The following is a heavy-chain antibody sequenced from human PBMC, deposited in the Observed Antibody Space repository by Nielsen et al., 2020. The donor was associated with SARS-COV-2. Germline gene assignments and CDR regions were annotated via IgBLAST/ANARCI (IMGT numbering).Heavy chain of an antibody. CDR3: ARGRRVGTTLFEY. Sequence: GASLRLSCAASGFTFDDYAMHWVRQAPGKGLEWVSGISWNSGSIAYADSVKGRFTISRDNAKNSLHLQMNSLRAEDTAFYYCARGRRVGTTLFEYWGQGTLVTVSS. CDR1: GFTFDDYA. J-gene: IGHJ4*02. V-gene: IGHV3-9*01. D-gene: IGHD1-14*01. CDR2: ISWNSGSI.